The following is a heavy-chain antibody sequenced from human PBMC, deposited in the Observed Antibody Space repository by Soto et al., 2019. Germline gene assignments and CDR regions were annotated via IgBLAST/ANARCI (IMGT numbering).Heavy chain of an antibody. J-gene: IGHJ2*01. CDR2: ISGSGVNA. CDR1: GFAFQNHG. D-gene: IGHD1-1*01. Sequence: EVQLVESGGSVIRPGGSLRLSCAASGFAFQNHGMAWVRQVPGKGLEWVAGISGSGVNASYADSVKGRFTISRDNGDNSLYLEINNLGVEDTALYHCARKPHWQYWYFDLWGRGTLVTVSS. V-gene: IGHV3-20*01. CDR3: ARKPHWQYWYFDL.